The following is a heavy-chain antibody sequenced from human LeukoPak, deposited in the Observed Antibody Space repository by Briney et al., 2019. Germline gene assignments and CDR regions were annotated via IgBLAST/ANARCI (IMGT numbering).Heavy chain of an antibody. V-gene: IGHV1-3*01. CDR1: GYTFTSYA. D-gene: IGHD3-22*01. CDR3: ARDNYFGGSDEYYYDSSGYYWFDP. Sequence: ASVTVSCTASGYTFTSYAMHWVRQAPGQRLEWMGWINAGNGNTKYSQKFQGRVTITRDTSASTAYMELRSLRSDDTAAYYCARDNYFGGSDEYYYDSSGYYWFDPWGQGTLVTVSS. J-gene: IGHJ5*02. CDR2: INAGNGNT.